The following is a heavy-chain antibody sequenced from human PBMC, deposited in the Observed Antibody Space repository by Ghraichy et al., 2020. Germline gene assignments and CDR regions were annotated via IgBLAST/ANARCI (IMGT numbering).Heavy chain of an antibody. J-gene: IGHJ4*02. CDR1: GFNFDDFA. Sequence: GGSLRLTCAASGFNFDDFAMHWVRQVPGKGLEWVSLISGDGGTTYSVTGRFTISRDNSRNSLFLQMNSLTTDDTALYYCVKGGKHCSSATCYLDYWGQGALVTVSS. V-gene: IGHV3-43*02. CDR2: ISGDGGTT. D-gene: IGHD2-2*01. CDR3: VKGGKHCSSATCYLDY.